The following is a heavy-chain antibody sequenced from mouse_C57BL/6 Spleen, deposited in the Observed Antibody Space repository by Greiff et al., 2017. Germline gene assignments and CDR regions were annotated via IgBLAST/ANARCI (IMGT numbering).Heavy chain of an antibody. D-gene: IGHD2-3*01. CDR3: ARHGYYDYWYFDV. V-gene: IGHV5-6*01. Sequence: EVQVVESGGDLVKPGGSLKLSCAASGFTFSSYGMSWVRQTPDKRLEWVATISSGGRYTYYPDSVKGRFTISRDNAKNTLYLQMSSLKSEDTAMYYCARHGYYDYWYFDVWGTGTTVTVTS. J-gene: IGHJ1*03. CDR2: ISSGGRYT. CDR1: GFTFSSYG.